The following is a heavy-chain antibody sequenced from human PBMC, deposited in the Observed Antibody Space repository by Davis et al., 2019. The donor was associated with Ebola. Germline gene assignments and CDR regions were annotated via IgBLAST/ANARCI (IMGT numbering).Heavy chain of an antibody. V-gene: IGHV3-74*01. CDR2: INNDGSNT. CDR3: TRGLMGPSD. CDR1: GFTFSSYW. Sequence: PGGSLRLSCAASGFTFSSYWMHWVRQAPGKGLVWVSRINNDGSNTIYAGSVEGRFTISRDNAKNTLYLQMDSLRAEDTAVYYCTRGLMGPSDWGQGSLVTVSS. D-gene: IGHD1-26*01. J-gene: IGHJ4*02.